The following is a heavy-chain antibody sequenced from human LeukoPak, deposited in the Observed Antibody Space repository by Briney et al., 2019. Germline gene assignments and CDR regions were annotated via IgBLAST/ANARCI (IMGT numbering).Heavy chain of an antibody. D-gene: IGHD6-13*01. V-gene: IGHV4-61*02. J-gene: IGHJ4*02. CDR2: LYTSGNT. CDR3: ARHTMIAAAGNRGRSWEFDY. CDR1: GGSISSGSYY. Sequence: SETLSLTCTVSGGSISSGSYYWSWIRQPAGKGLEWIGRLYTSGNTNYNPSLKSRVTISVDTSKNQFSLKLSSVTAADTAVYHCARHTMIAAAGNRGRSWEFDYWGQGTLVTVSS.